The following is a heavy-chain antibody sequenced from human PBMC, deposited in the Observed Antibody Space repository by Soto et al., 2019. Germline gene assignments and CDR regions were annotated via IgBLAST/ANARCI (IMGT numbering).Heavy chain of an antibody. Sequence: GGSLRLSCAASGFTFSSYGMHWVRQAPGKGLEWVAVISYDGSNKYYADSVKGRFTISRDNSKNTLYLQMNSLRAEDTAVYYWAKDIISGSVSRGAFDIWGQGTMVTVS. CDR3: AKDIISGSVSRGAFDI. D-gene: IGHD3-10*01. J-gene: IGHJ3*02. CDR2: ISYDGSNK. V-gene: IGHV3-30*18. CDR1: GFTFSSYG.